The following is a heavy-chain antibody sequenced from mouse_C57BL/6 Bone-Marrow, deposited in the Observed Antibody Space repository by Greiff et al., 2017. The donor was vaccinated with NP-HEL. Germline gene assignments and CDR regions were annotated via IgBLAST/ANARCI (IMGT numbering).Heavy chain of an antibody. CDR1: GYTFTSYW. Sequence: QVLLQQPGAELVKPGASVKMSCKASGYTFTSYWITWVKQRPGQGLEWIGDIYPGSGSTNYNEKFKSKATLTVDTSSSTAYMQLSSLTSEDSAVYYCAREGLRPYYFDYWGQGTTLTVSS. CDR3: AREGLRPYYFDY. V-gene: IGHV1-55*01. D-gene: IGHD2-4*01. CDR2: IYPGSGST. J-gene: IGHJ2*01.